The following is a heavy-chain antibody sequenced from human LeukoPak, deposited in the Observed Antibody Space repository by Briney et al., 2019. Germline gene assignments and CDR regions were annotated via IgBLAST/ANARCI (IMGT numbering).Heavy chain of an antibody. CDR3: AREVDTAMVTNFDY. D-gene: IGHD5-18*01. V-gene: IGHV1-8*01. CDR2: MNPNSGNT. CDR1: GYTFTSYD. Sequence: ASVKVSCKASGYTFTSYDISWVRQATGQGLGWMGWMNPNSGNTGYAQKFQGRVTMTRNTSISTAYMELSSLRSEDTAVYYCAREVDTAMVTNFDYWGQGTLVTVSS. J-gene: IGHJ4*02.